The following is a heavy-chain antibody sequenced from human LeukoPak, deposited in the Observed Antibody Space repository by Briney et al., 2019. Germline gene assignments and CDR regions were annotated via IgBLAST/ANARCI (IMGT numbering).Heavy chain of an antibody. V-gene: IGHV4-34*01. Sequence: SETLSLTCAVYGGSFSGYYWSWIRQPPGKGLEWIGEINHSGSTNYNPSLQRRVTLSVDTSKNQISLNMSSVTAADTAVYYCARGRYYGSGTFGSWGQGTLVTVSS. CDR3: ARGRYYGSGTFGS. J-gene: IGHJ5*02. CDR1: GGSFSGYY. D-gene: IGHD3-10*01. CDR2: INHSGST.